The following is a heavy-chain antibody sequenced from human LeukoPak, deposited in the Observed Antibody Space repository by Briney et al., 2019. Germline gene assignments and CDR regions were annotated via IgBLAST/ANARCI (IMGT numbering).Heavy chain of an antibody. CDR2: IYYSGST. Sequence: SETLSLTCTVSGGSISSSSYYWGWIRQPPGKGLEWIGSIYYSGSTYYNPSLKSRVTISVDTSKNQFSLKLSSVTAADTAVYYCARGGGGYSYEFDYWGQGTLVTVSS. D-gene: IGHD5-18*01. CDR1: GGSISSSSYY. CDR3: ARGGGGYSYEFDY. V-gene: IGHV4-39*07. J-gene: IGHJ4*02.